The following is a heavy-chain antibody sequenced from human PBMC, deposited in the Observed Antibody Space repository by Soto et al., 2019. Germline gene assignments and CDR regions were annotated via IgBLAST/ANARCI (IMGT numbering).Heavy chain of an antibody. CDR2: ISSRSDI. Sequence: GGSLRLSCVGSGFTFSTYSINWVRQAPGKGLEWVSSISSRSDIYYADSVKDRFTISRDNAKNSVSLQMNSLRAEDTAVYYCAREYTAWPLAYGLDVWGQGTTVTVSS. CDR3: AREYTAWPLAYGLDV. D-gene: IGHD2-2*02. CDR1: GFTFSTYS. J-gene: IGHJ6*02. V-gene: IGHV3-21*01.